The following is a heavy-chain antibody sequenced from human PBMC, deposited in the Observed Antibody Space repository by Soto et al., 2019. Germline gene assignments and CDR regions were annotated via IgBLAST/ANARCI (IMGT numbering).Heavy chain of an antibody. CDR3: ARVLFYYYDSSSPIAY. D-gene: IGHD3-22*01. V-gene: IGHV4-34*01. CDR2: INHSGST. J-gene: IGHJ4*02. Sequence: QVQLQQWGAGLLKPSETLSLTCAVYGGSFSGYYWSWIRQPPGKGLEWIGEINHSGSTNYNPSLKSRVTISVDTSKTQFSLKLSSVTAADTAVYYCARVLFYYYDSSSPIAYWGQGTLVTVSS. CDR1: GGSFSGYY.